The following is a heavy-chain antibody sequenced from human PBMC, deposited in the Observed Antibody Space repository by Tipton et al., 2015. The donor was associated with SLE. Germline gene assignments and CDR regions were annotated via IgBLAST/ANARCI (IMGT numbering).Heavy chain of an antibody. V-gene: IGHV4-59*08. CDR1: GGSISSYY. D-gene: IGHD3-3*01. Sequence: TLSLTCTVSGGSISSYYWSWIRQPPGKGLEWIGYIYYSGSTNYNPSLKSRVTISVDTSKNQFSLKLSSVTAADTAVYYCARQGGEWLCYYYGMDVWGQGTTVTVSS. CDR3: ARQGGEWLCYYYGMDV. CDR2: IYYSGST. J-gene: IGHJ6*02.